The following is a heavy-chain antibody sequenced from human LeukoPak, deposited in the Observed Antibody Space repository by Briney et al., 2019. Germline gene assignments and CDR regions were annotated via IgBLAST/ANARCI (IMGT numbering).Heavy chain of an antibody. Sequence: SETLSLTCTVSGGSISSYYWSWIRQPPGKGPGWIAYISDIGSINYNPSLKSRVTISLDTSKNQFSLKLSSVTAADTAVYYCAGHHPRNTVDFWGQGTLVTVSS. J-gene: IGHJ4*02. D-gene: IGHD2-8*02. CDR2: ISDIGSI. CDR1: GGSISSYY. CDR3: AGHHPRNTVDF. V-gene: IGHV4-59*08.